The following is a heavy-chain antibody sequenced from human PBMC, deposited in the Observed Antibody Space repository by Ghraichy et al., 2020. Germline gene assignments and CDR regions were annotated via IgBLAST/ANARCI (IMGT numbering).Heavy chain of an antibody. V-gene: IGHV4-39*01. Sequence: SQTLSLTCTVSGGSVSSSNYYWGWIRQPPGKGLEWIANIHHSGSTYYNPSLKSRVTISIDTSKNQFSLNVTSMTAAETAVYYCARVIGTVEVAGTGKYYFDYWGQGTLGTVSS. CDR1: GGSVSSSNYY. CDR3: ARVIGTVEVAGTGKYYFDY. J-gene: IGHJ4*02. D-gene: IGHD6-19*01. CDR2: IHHSGST.